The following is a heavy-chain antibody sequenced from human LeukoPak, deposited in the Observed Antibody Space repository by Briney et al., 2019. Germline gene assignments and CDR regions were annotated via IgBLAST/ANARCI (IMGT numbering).Heavy chain of an antibody. D-gene: IGHD3-3*01. V-gene: IGHV3-21*01. CDR1: GFTFNTYS. J-gene: IGHJ5*02. CDR2: ISRASESI. Sequence: KTGRSLTLSCAPAGFTFNTYSMSWVRQAPGKGMEWVSIISRASESIFYADSVTGPFTISRDNAKSSLYLQMNGLRADDTALYYCARGATDVTRWFDPWGQGTRVTVSS. CDR3: ARGATDVTRWFDP.